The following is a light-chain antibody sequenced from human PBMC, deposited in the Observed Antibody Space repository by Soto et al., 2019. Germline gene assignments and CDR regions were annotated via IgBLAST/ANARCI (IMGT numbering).Light chain of an antibody. CDR3: QQYYSYPPT. Sequence: AIRMTQSPSSLSASTGDRVTITCRASQGISSYLAWYQQKPGKAPKLLIYAASTLQSGVPSRFSGSGSGTDFTLTISCLQSEDNATYYCQQYYSYPPTFGQGTKV. CDR1: QGISSY. V-gene: IGKV1-8*01. J-gene: IGKJ1*01. CDR2: AAS.